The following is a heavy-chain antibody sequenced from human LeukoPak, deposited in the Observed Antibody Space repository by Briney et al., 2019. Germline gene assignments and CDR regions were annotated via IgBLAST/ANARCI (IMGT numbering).Heavy chain of an antibody. Sequence: PSETLSLTCTVSGYSISSGYYWGWIRQPPGKGLEWIGSIYYGGSAYYNPSLKSRLTLSVDTSKNQFSLKLSSVTAADTAVYYCARAGYCSGGSCYGNFDYWGQGALVTVSS. CDR3: ARAGYCSGGSCYGNFDY. CDR1: GYSISSGYY. V-gene: IGHV4-38-2*02. J-gene: IGHJ4*02. D-gene: IGHD2-15*01. CDR2: IYYGGSA.